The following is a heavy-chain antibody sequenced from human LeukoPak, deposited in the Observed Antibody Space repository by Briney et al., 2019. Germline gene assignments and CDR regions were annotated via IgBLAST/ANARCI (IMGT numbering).Heavy chain of an antibody. Sequence: GGSLRLSCAVSGFTFDDYAMHWVRQAPGKGLEWVSSISSSSSYIYYADSVKGRFTISRDNAKNSLYLQMNSLRAEDTAVYYCARVSYDSSGYYYDLDYWGQGTLVTVSS. D-gene: IGHD3-22*01. CDR1: GFTFDDYA. J-gene: IGHJ4*02. V-gene: IGHV3-21*01. CDR2: ISSSSSYI. CDR3: ARVSYDSSGYYYDLDY.